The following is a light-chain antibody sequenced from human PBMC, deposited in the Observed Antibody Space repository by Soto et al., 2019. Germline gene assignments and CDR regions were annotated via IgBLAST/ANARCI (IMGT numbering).Light chain of an antibody. V-gene: IGKV3-20*01. J-gene: IGKJ1*01. CDR2: GAS. CDR3: QQYGSSGT. CDR1: QSVSSN. Sequence: EIVMTQSPATLSVSPGERVTLSCRASQSVSSNLAWYQQKPGQAPRLLIYGASSRATGIPDRFSGSGSGTDFTLTISRLEPEDFAVYYCQQYGSSGTFGQGTKV.